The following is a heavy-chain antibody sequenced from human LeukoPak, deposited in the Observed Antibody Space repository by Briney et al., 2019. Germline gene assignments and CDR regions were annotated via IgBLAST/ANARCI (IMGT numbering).Heavy chain of an antibody. J-gene: IGHJ3*02. Sequence: GGSLRLSCAASGFTFSSYDMHWVRQATGKGLEWVSAIGTAGDTYYPGSVKGRFTISRENAKNSLYLQMNSLRAGDTAVYYCARVPAHDYGGNFGAFDIWGQGTMVTVSS. CDR3: ARVPAHDYGGNFGAFDI. CDR2: IGTAGDT. V-gene: IGHV3-13*01. D-gene: IGHD4-23*01. CDR1: GFTFSSYD.